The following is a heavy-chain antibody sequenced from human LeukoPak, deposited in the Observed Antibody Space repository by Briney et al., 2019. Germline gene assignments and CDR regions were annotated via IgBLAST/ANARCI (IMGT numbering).Heavy chain of an antibody. Sequence: GGSLRLSCAASGFIFSDYWMSWVRQAPGKGLEWVANIKEDGSEKYYVDSVKGRFTISRDNAKKSLYLQMNSLRAEDTAIYYCTRVGYIDEGIDYWGQGTLVTVSS. CDR1: GFIFSDYW. CDR2: IKEDGSEK. D-gene: IGHD5-24*01. CDR3: TRVGYIDEGIDY. V-gene: IGHV3-7*04. J-gene: IGHJ4*02.